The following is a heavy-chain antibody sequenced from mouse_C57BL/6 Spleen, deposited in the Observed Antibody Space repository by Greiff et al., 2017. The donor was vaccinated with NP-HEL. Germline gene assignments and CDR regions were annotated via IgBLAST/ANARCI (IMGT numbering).Heavy chain of an antibody. CDR1: GYTFTSYW. CDR3: TRFHYYGSSFYYAMDY. Sequence: VQLQQSGTVLARPGASVKMSCKTSGYTFTSYWMHWVKQRPGQGLEWIGAIYPGNSDTSYNQKFKGKAKLTAVTSASTAYMELSSLTNEDSAVYYCTRFHYYGSSFYYAMDYWGQGTSVTVSS. V-gene: IGHV1-5*01. J-gene: IGHJ4*01. D-gene: IGHD1-1*01. CDR2: IYPGNSDT.